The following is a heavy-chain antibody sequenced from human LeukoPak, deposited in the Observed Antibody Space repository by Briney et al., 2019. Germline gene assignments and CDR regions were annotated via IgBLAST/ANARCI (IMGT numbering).Heavy chain of an antibody. CDR2: ISGSGGST. Sequence: GGSLRLSCAASGFTFSSYAMSWVRQAPGKGLEWVSAISGSGGSTYYADSVKDRFTISRDNSKNTLYLQMNSLRAEDTAVYYCAKWSDIVVVPAARPLDYWGQGTLVTVSS. CDR1: GFTFSSYA. J-gene: IGHJ4*02. V-gene: IGHV3-23*01. CDR3: AKWSDIVVVPAARPLDY. D-gene: IGHD2-2*01.